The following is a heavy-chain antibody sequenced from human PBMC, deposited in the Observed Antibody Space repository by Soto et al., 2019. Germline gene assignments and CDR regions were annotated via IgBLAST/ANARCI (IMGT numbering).Heavy chain of an antibody. D-gene: IGHD3-16*01. Sequence: PGGSLRLSCAASGFTFSSYAMSWVRQAPGKGLEWVSAISGSGGSTYYADSVKGRFTISRDNSKNTLYLQMNSLRTEDTAVYYCTTVDLGLGEVVYYYYYGMDVWGQGTTVTVSS. CDR2: ISGSGGST. CDR1: GFTFSSYA. CDR3: TTVDLGLGEVVYYYYYGMDV. V-gene: IGHV3-23*01. J-gene: IGHJ6*02.